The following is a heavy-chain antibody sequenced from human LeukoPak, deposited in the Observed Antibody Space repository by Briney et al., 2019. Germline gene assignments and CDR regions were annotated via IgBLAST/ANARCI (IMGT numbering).Heavy chain of an antibody. CDR2: IYPRDSDT. CDR1: GYIFTNYW. J-gene: IGHJ4*02. D-gene: IGHD5-12*01. V-gene: IGHV5-51*01. Sequence: GESLKVSCKASGYIFTNYWIGWVRQMPGKGLEWMGVIYPRDSDTRYSPSFQGQVTVSADKSISTAYLQWNTLEASDTAMYYCARRQYSGYDFDFWGQGTLVTVSS. CDR3: ARRQYSGYDFDF.